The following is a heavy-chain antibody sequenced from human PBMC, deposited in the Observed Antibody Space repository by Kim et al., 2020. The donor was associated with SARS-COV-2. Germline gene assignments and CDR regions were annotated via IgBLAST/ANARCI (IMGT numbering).Heavy chain of an antibody. J-gene: IGHJ4*02. CDR2: IIPIFGTA. CDR1: GGTFSSYA. Sequence: SVKVSCKASGGTFSSYAISWVRQAPGQGLEWMGGIIPIFGTANYAQKFQGRVTITADESTSTAYMELSSLRSEDTAVYYCARDLGPNSYYYDSSGYYYPFDYWGQGTLVTVSS. CDR3: ARDLGPNSYYYDSSGYYYPFDY. D-gene: IGHD3-22*01. V-gene: IGHV1-69*13.